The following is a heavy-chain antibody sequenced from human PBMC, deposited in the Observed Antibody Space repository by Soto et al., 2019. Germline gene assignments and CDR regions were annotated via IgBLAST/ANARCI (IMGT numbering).Heavy chain of an antibody. D-gene: IGHD2-15*01. J-gene: IGHJ6*02. CDR3: ARHELRGWKPTVFFNGVDG. CDR1: GYSFTSYW. V-gene: IGHV5-51*01. Sequence: PGESLKISCKGSGYSFTSYWIGWVRQMPGKGLEWMGIIYPGDSDTRYSPSFQGQVTISADKSISTAYLQWSSLKASDTAMYYCARHELRGWKPTVFFNGVDGSGQATTVTVPS. CDR2: IYPGDSDT.